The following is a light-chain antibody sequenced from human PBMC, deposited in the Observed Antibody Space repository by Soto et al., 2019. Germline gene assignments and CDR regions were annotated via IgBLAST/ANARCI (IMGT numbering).Light chain of an antibody. CDR2: DES. Sequence: EIVMAQSPGTLASSRVERATLTFRASHNISGNLVWYQQKPGQAPRLLIYDESNRATGIPARFSGSGSGTDFTLNISSLEPEDFAVYYCQQRNDWPAFTFGQGTRLEIK. V-gene: IGKV3-11*01. J-gene: IGKJ5*01. CDR3: QQRNDWPAFT. CDR1: HNISGN.